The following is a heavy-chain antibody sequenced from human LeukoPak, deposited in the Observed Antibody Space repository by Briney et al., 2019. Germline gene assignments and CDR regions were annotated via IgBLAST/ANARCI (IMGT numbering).Heavy chain of an antibody. CDR3: ARNQKGFDY. CDR2: IYPRDGST. Sequence: GASVKVSCKASGYTFTGNYIHWVRQAPGQGLEWMGMIYPRDGSTSYAQKFQGRVTVTRDTSTSTVHMELSGLRSEDTAVYYCARNQKGFDYGGKGPRVPVPS. CDR1: GYTFTGNY. J-gene: IGHJ4*02. V-gene: IGHV1-46*01.